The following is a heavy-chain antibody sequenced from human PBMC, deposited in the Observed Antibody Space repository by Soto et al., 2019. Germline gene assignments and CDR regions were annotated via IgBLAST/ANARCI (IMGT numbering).Heavy chain of an antibody. J-gene: IGHJ3*01. D-gene: IGHD3-3*01. V-gene: IGHV1-24*01. CDR3: GGTWGGWQPRGFGF. CDR2: FDPEDGET. Sequence: QVQLVQSGAEVKKPGASVKVSCKVSGYTLTELSMHWVRQAPGKGLEWMGGFDPEDGETIYAQKFQGRVTMTEDTSTDPGYKEVRRLGSGDTGGVYWGGTWGGWQPRGFGFRGQGAMV. CDR1: GYTLTELS.